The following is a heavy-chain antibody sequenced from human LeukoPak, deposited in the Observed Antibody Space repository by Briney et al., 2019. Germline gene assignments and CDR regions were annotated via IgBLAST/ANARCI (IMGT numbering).Heavy chain of an antibody. CDR3: ARDPYSGGYWNYYYYYMDV. D-gene: IGHD1-26*01. J-gene: IGHJ6*03. Sequence: SGGSLRLSRAASGFTLCRYSMNWVRQAPGKGLGWGSSINSSSSYIYYANSVKGRFTISREKAKNSLFLQMNSLTAEDTAVYYCARDPYSGGYWNYYYYYMDVWGKGTTVTISS. CDR1: GFTLCRYS. V-gene: IGHV3-21*01. CDR2: INSSSSYI.